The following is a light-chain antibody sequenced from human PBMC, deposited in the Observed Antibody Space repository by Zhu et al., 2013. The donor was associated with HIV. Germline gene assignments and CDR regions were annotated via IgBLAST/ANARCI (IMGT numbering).Light chain of an antibody. J-gene: IGKJ5*01. V-gene: IGKV3-20*01. Sequence: EIVMAQSPATLSVSPGERATLSCRASQSVSSGSLAWYQQKPGQAPRLLIYAASSRATGILDRFSGSGSGTDFTLTISRLEPEDFAVYYCQQYGRFPITFGQGTRLEI. CDR1: QSVSSGS. CDR3: QQYGRFPIT. CDR2: AAS.